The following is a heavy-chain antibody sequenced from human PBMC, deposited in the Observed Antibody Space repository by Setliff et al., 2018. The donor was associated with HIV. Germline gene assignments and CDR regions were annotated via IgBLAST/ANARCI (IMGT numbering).Heavy chain of an antibody. Sequence: SETLSLTCAVYGGSFSGYYWSWIRQPPGKGLEWIGEINHSGSTNYNPSLKSRVSISVDTSKNQFSLKLSSVAAADTAVYYCARLSRIAAVYFQHWGQGTLVTVSS. CDR3: ARLSRIAAVYFQH. J-gene: IGHJ1*01. CDR1: GGSFSGYY. D-gene: IGHD6-25*01. V-gene: IGHV4-34*01. CDR2: INHSGST.